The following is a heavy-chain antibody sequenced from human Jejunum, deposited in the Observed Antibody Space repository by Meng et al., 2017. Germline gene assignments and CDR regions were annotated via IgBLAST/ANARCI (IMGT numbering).Heavy chain of an antibody. CDR2: IKHDVSDT. V-gene: IGHV3-7*01. Sequence: GGSLRLSCAASGFTFSNFWMTWVRQAPGKGLDWVALIKHDVSDTYHVDSVKGRFTISRDNAKSSLYLQMNSLRAEDTAVYYCARSREAHCSGGTCYTGDYWGQGTVVTVSS. CDR3: ARSREAHCSGGTCYTGDY. CDR1: GFTFSNFW. D-gene: IGHD2-15*01. J-gene: IGHJ4*02.